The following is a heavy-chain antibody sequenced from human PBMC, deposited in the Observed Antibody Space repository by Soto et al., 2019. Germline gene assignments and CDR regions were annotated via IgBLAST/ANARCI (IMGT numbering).Heavy chain of an antibody. Sequence: VQLVESGGGLVQPGGSLRLSCAASGFTFGVSWMNWVRQVPGRGLEWVAYISADGRETNHVDSVKGRFTISRDNAKNSVYLQMNSLRAEDTAVYYCARKPRLLELWGQGTLVTVSS. J-gene: IGHJ4*02. D-gene: IGHD6-6*01. CDR1: GFTFGVSW. CDR2: ISADGRET. CDR3: ARKPRLLEL. V-gene: IGHV3-7*01.